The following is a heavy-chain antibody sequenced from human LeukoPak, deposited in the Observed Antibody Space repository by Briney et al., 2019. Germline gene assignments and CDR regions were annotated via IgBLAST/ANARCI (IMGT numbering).Heavy chain of an antibody. J-gene: IGHJ4*02. D-gene: IGHD3-3*01. V-gene: IGHV4-34*01. CDR1: GGSFSGYY. CDR2: INHSGST. Sequence: PSETLSLTCAVYGGSFSGYYWSWIRQPPGKGLGWIGEINHSGSTNYNPSLKSRVTISVDTPKNQFSLKLSSVTAADTAVYYCARGPAIFGVVIIKPLDYWGQGTLVTVSS. CDR3: ARGPAIFGVVIIKPLDY.